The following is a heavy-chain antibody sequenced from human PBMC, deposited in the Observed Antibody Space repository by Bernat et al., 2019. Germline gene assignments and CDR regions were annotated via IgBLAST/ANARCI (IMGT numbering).Heavy chain of an antibody. Sequence: QVQLVQSGAEVKKPGASVKVSCEASGYTFTSYAMHWVRQAPGQRLEWMGWINAGNGNTKYSQKFQGRVTITRDTSASTAYMELSSLRSEDTAVYYCARDQRYCSGGSCYSIDYWGQGTLVTVSS. CDR2: INAGNGNT. J-gene: IGHJ4*02. CDR3: ARDQRYCSGGSCYSIDY. V-gene: IGHV1-3*01. D-gene: IGHD2-15*01. CDR1: GYTFTSYA.